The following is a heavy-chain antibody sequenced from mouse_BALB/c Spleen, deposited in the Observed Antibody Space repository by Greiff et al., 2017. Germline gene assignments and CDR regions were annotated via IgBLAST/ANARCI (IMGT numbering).Heavy chain of an antibody. CDR3: ARGTARALAY. V-gene: IGHV1-80*01. D-gene: IGHD3-2*01. J-gene: IGHJ3*01. Sequence: QVQLQQSGAELVRPGSSVKISCKASGYAFSSYWMNWVKQRPGQGLEWIGQIYPGDGDTNYNGKFKGKATLTADKSSSTAYMQLSSLTSEDSAVYFCARGTARALAYWGQGTLVTVSA. CDR2: IYPGDGDT. CDR1: GYAFSSYW.